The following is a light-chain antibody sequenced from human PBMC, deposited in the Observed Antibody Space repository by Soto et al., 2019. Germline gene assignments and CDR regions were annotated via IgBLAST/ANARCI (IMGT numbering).Light chain of an antibody. CDR1: QSVTNRY. J-gene: IGKJ1*01. CDR3: QQYGSSPGT. V-gene: IGKV3-20*01. Sequence: EIVLTQSPGTLSLSPGERATLSCRASQSVTNRYLAWYRQKPSQAPRLLIFGASIGDTGIPDRFSGSGSGTDFTLTINRLEPEDFAVYYCQQYGSSPGTFGQGTKVEIK. CDR2: GAS.